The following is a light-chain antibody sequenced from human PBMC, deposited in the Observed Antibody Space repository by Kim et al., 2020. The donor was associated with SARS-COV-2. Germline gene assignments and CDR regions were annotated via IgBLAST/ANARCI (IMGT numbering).Light chain of an antibody. Sequence: PWETATLACRASQYVSSSYVALYQQKPGQAPSLLIYAAASRATGIPDRFSGSGSGTEFTLTISRLEPEDVAVYFCQQYGTSLPFTFGGGTKVEIK. CDR3: QQYGTSLPFT. J-gene: IGKJ4*01. CDR2: AAA. V-gene: IGKV3-20*01. CDR1: QYVSSSY.